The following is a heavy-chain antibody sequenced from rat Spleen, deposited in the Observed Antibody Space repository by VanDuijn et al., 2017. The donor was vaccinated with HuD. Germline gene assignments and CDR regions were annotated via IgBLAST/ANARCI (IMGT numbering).Heavy chain of an antibody. CDR3: ATHSPYGYNWDVMDA. J-gene: IGHJ4*01. V-gene: IGHV5S10*01. Sequence: EVQVVESGGGLVQPGNSLKLSCAASGFTFSDYAMAWVRQSPKKGLKWVATIIYDGSSTYYRYSVKGRFTISRDNAKSPLYLQMDSLRSEDTATYYCATHSPYGYNWDVMDAWGQGASVTVSS. D-gene: IGHD1-9*01. CDR1: GFTFSDYA. CDR2: IIYDGSST.